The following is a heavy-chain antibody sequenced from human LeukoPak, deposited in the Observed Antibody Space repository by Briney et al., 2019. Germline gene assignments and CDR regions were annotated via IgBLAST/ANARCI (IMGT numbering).Heavy chain of an antibody. Sequence: SETLCLTCAVSGGSISTNNWWGWVRQPPGKGLEWIGEIYHNGNTNYNPSLKSRLTISVDKSKNQFSLNLSSVTAADTAVYYCARLCYDFWSGYYGGWFDPWGQGTLVTVSS. V-gene: IGHV4-4*02. CDR3: ARLCYDFWSGYYGGWFDP. D-gene: IGHD3-3*01. CDR2: IYHNGNT. CDR1: GGSISTNNW. J-gene: IGHJ5*02.